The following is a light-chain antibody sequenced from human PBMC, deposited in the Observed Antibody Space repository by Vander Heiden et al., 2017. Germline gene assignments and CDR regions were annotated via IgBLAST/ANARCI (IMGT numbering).Light chain of an antibody. CDR3: QSYDSSLSASV. J-gene: IGLJ3*02. CDR1: ISNIGTGHD. Sequence: QSVLTQPPSVSGAPGQRVTISCTGSISNIGTGHDVHWYQQLPGTAPKRLIFDNTNRPSGVPERFSGSKFGTSASLAITGLQADDEANYYCQSYDSSLSASVFGGGTKVTVL. CDR2: DNT. V-gene: IGLV1-40*01.